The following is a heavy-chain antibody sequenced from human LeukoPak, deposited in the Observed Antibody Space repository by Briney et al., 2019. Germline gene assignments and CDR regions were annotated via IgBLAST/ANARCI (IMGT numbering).Heavy chain of an antibody. CDR2: IYYSGST. J-gene: IGHJ3*02. CDR3: ARGYGAGSPDAFDI. D-gene: IGHD3-10*01. Sequence: SETLSLTCTVSGGSISSYYWSWIRQPPGKGLEWIGYIYYSGSTNYNPSLKSRVTISVDTSKNQFSLKLSSVTAADTAVYYCARGYGAGSPDAFDIWGQGTMVIVSS. V-gene: IGHV4-59*01. CDR1: GGSISSYY.